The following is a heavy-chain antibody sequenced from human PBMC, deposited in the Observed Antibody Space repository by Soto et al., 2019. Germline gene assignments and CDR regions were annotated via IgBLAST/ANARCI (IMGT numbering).Heavy chain of an antibody. D-gene: IGHD1-1*01. V-gene: IGHV3-48*02. CDR2: IAWSGSSAI. J-gene: IGHJ4*02. Sequence: EVQLVESGGALVQPGGSLRLSCAVSGFTISTYSMNWVRQAPGKGLEWISYIAWSGSSAIYYADSAKGRFTISRDNAENSLYLQMSSLRDEDTAVYYCTTSNCPLVHWGQGTLVTVSP. CDR3: TTSNCPLVH. CDR1: GFTISTYS.